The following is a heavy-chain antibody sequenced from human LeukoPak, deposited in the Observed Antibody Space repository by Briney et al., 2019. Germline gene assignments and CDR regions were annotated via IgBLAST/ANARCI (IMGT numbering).Heavy chain of an antibody. Sequence: SETLSPTCTVSGGSISSYYWSWIRQPPGKGLEWIGYIYYSGSTNYNPSLKSRVTISVDTSKNQFSLKLSSVTAADTAVYYCATGYSYGPVPYYFDYWGQGTLVTVSS. D-gene: IGHD5-18*01. CDR1: GGSISSYY. J-gene: IGHJ4*02. CDR3: ATGYSYGPVPYYFDY. CDR2: IYYSGST. V-gene: IGHV4-59*01.